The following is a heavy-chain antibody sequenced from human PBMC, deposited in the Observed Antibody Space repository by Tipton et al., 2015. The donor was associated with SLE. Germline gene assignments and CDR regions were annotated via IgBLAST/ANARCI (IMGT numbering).Heavy chain of an antibody. J-gene: IGHJ2*01. Sequence: SLRLSCAASGFSFSRYAMHWVSQAPGKGLEWVALISHDGSNKYYADSVKGRFTISRDNSKNTLYVQMNSLRAEDTAVYYCARLSGDWYFDLWGRGTLVTVSS. V-gene: IGHV3-30*04. CDR2: ISHDGSNK. D-gene: IGHD2/OR15-2a*01. CDR3: ARLSGDWYFDL. CDR1: GFSFSRYA.